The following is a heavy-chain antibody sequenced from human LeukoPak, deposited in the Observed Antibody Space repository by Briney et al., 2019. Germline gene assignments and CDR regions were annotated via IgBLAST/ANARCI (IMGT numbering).Heavy chain of an antibody. J-gene: IGHJ6*03. CDR3: ASSARDYYYYYMDA. CDR2: IYTSGST. CDR1: GGSISSYY. Sequence: KPSETLSLTCTVSGGSISSYYWSWIRQPAGKGLEWIGRIYTSGSTNYNPSLKSRVTMSVDPSKNQSSLKLSSVIAADTAVYYCASSARDYYYYYMDAWGKGNTVTVSS. D-gene: IGHD1-26*01. V-gene: IGHV4-4*07.